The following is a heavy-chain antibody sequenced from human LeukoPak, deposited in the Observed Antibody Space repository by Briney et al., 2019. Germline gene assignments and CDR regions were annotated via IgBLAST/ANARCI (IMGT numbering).Heavy chain of an antibody. D-gene: IGHD3-3*01. CDR3: ARHNTYYDFWSGYPDY. J-gene: IGHJ4*02. V-gene: IGHV4-59*01. CDR1: GGSISSYY. CDR2: IYYSGST. Sequence: SETLSLTCTVSGGSISSYYWSWIRQPPGKGLEWIGYIYYSGSTNYIPSLKSRVTISVDSSKNQFSLKLSSVTAAYTAVYYCARHNTYYDFWSGYPDYWGQGTLVTVSS.